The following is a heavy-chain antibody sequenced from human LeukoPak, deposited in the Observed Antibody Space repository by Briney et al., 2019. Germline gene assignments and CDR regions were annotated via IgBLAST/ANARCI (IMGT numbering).Heavy chain of an antibody. CDR3: VTYYFDSSGPKKNY. D-gene: IGHD3-22*01. Sequence: SETLSLTCAVYGGSFSGYYWSWIRQPPGKGLEWIGEINHSGSTNYNPSLKSRVTISVDTSKKQFSLKLSSVTAANTAVYYCVTYYFDSSGPKKNYWGQGTLVTVSS. J-gene: IGHJ4*02. V-gene: IGHV4-34*01. CDR2: INHSGST. CDR1: GGSFSGYY.